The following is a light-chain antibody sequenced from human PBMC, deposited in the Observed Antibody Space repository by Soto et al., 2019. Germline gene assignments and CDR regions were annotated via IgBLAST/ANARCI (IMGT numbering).Light chain of an antibody. CDR1: QSVSGSY. V-gene: IGKV3-20*01. Sequence: EIVLTQSPGTLSLSPGERATLSCRASQSVSGSYLAWYQQKPGQAPRLLIYAASARATGIPDRFSGSGSGTDFTLTISRLEPEDFAVYYCQQYGDSPLSFGPGTKVDIE. CDR2: AAS. J-gene: IGKJ3*01. CDR3: QQYGDSPLS.